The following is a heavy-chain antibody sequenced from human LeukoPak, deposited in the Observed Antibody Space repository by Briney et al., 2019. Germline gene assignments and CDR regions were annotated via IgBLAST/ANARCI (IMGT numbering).Heavy chain of an antibody. CDR1: GFTFSSYE. Sequence: GGSLRLSCAAPGFTFSSYEMNWVRQAPGKGLEWVSYISSSGSTIYYADSVKGRFTISRDNAKNSLYLQMNSLRAEDTAVYYCAELGITMVGGVWGKGTTVTISS. CDR3: AELGITMVGGV. CDR2: ISSSGSTI. J-gene: IGHJ6*04. V-gene: IGHV3-48*03. D-gene: IGHD3-10*02.